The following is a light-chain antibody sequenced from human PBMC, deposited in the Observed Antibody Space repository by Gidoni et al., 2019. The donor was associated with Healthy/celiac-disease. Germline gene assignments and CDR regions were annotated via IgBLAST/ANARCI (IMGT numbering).Light chain of an antibody. CDR1: SSDGGGYNY. Sequence: QSALTQPRSVSGSPGQSVTLSGTGTSSDGGGYNYVSWYQQHPGKAPKLMIYDVSKRPSGVPDRFSGAKSGNTASLTISGLQAEDEADYYCCSYAGSWVFGGGTKLTVL. J-gene: IGLJ3*02. V-gene: IGLV2-11*01. CDR3: CSYAGSWV. CDR2: DVS.